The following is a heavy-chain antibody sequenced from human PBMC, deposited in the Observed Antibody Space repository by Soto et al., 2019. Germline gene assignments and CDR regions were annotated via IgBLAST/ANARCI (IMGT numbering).Heavy chain of an antibody. D-gene: IGHD3-9*01. CDR1: GYTFTSYG. CDR2: ISAYNGKK. V-gene: IGHV1-18*01. J-gene: IGHJ5*02. Sequence: ASVKVSCKASGYTFTSYGISWVRQAPGQGLEWMGRISAYNGKKNYAQKLQGRVTMTTDKSTSTDYMELRSLRSEDTAVFYCARVLRYFGSWFDPWGQGTLVTVSS. CDR3: ARVLRYFGSWFDP.